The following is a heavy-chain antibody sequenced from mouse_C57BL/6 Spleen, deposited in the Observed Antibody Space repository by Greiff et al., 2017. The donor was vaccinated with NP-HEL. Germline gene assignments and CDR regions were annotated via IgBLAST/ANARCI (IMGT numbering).Heavy chain of an antibody. CDR2: VNPSTGGS. CDR1: GYTFTSYW. J-gene: IGHJ3*01. V-gene: IGHV1-53*01. CDR3: ERIDYGSWFAY. D-gene: IGHD1-1*01. Sequence: QVQLQQPGTELVKPGASVKLSCKASGYTFTSYWMHWVKQRPGQGLEWIGNVNPSTGGSNTNEKFKSKATLTVAKSSSTAYMQLSSVTSADSAVYYCERIDYGSWFAYWGKGTLVTVSA.